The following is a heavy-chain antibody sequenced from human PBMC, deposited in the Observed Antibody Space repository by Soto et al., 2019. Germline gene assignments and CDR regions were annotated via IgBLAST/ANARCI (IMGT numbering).Heavy chain of an antibody. CDR3: ARAQPTYSSSYFDY. J-gene: IGHJ4*02. V-gene: IGHV3-23*01. CDR2: ISGRGDDT. D-gene: IGHD3-22*01. CDR1: GFTFSSYA. Sequence: EVQLLESWGDLVQPGGSLRLSCAASGFTFSSYAMSWVRQAPGKGLEWVSTISGRGDDTYYTDSVKGRFTISRDNSKNTLYVHMNSLRAEDTAVYYCARAQPTYSSSYFDYWGQGTLVTVSS.